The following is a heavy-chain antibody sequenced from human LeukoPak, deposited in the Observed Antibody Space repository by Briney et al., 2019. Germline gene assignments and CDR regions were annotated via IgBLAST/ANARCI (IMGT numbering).Heavy chain of an antibody. D-gene: IGHD1-7*01. V-gene: IGHV3-23*01. CDR3: APEGGSWNSDWIDP. CDR1: VFTFLHYP. CDR2: VSGSGSST. Sequence: PGGSLRLSCAGTVFTFLHYPLRSLRQAPGTGLEWVSTVSGSGSSTYYADSVKGRFTISRDNSKNTLYLQMNSLTAEDTAVYYRAPEGGSWNSDWIDPWGQGTLVTVSS. J-gene: IGHJ5*02.